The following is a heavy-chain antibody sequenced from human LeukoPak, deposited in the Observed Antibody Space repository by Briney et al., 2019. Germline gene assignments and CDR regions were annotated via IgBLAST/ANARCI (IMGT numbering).Heavy chain of an antibody. CDR1: GGSISSYY. V-gene: IGHV4-59*08. D-gene: IGHD6-19*01. J-gene: IGHJ4*02. CDR2: IYYTGAT. Sequence: SETLSLTCTVSGGSISSYYWTWIRQPPGKGLEWIGYIYYTGATSYNPSLKSRVTISVDTSKKQFSLKLASVTAADTAVYYCARYGGSGWVIDNWGQGTLVTVSS. CDR3: ARYGGSGWVIDN.